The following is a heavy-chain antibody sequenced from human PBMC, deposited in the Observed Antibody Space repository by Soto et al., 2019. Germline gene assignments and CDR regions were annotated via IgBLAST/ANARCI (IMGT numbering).Heavy chain of an antibody. CDR2: ISGSGGST. V-gene: IGHV3-23*01. Sequence: PGGSLRLSCAASGFTFSSYAMSWVRQAPGKGLEWVSAISGSGGSTYYADSVKGRFTISRDNSKNTLYLQMNSLRAEDTAVYYCAYCSSTSCYGKGGMDVWGQGTTVTVSS. D-gene: IGHD2-2*01. CDR1: GFTFSSYA. J-gene: IGHJ6*02. CDR3: AYCSSTSCYGKGGMDV.